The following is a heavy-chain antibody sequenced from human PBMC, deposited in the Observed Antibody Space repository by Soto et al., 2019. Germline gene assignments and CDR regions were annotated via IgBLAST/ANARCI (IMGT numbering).Heavy chain of an antibody. V-gene: IGHV3-49*04. D-gene: IGHD1-1*01. Sequence: PGGSLRLSCTASGFAFGDHAMIWVRQAPGKGREWVGFIRSKVYGGTTEYAASVKGRFTISRDDSKSIAYLQMNSLKTEDTAVYYCTRDFFLGSVATGTKEDYWGQGTLVTVSS. CDR3: TRDFFLGSVATGTKEDY. J-gene: IGHJ4*02. CDR1: GFAFGDHA. CDR2: IRSKVYGGTT.